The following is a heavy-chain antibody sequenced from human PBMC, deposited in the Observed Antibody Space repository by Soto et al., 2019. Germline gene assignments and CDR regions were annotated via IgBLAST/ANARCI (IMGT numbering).Heavy chain of an antibody. CDR3: ARVRRIRAAVLLFYYGMDV. D-gene: IGHD3-3*02. CDR1: GGTFSSYA. CDR2: IIPIFGTA. V-gene: IGHV1-69*13. J-gene: IGHJ6*02. Sequence: ASVKVSCKASGGTFSSYAISWVRQAPGQGLEWMGGIIPIFGTANYAQKFQGRVTITGDESTSTAYMELSSLRSEDTAVYYCARVRRIRAAVLLFYYGMDVWGQGTTVTVSS.